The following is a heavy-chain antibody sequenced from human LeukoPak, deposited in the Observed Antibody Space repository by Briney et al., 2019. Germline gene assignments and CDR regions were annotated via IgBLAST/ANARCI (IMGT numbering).Heavy chain of an antibody. Sequence: AGGSLRLSCVVSGFTFSDHYMEWVRQAPGKGLEWAGRSRNKPNGYTTRYAASVEGRFTVSRDDSKKSLYLQMNSLTTEDTAVYYCVRGPSGSGAAGSPTYYFPMDVWGQGTTVTVSS. J-gene: IGHJ6*02. D-gene: IGHD6-19*01. CDR1: GFTFSDHY. V-gene: IGHV3-72*01. CDR2: SRNKPNGYTT. CDR3: VRGPSGSGAAGSPTYYFPMDV.